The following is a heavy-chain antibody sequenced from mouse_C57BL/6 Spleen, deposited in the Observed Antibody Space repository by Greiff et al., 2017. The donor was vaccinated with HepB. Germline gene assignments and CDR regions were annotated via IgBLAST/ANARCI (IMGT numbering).Heavy chain of an antibody. CDR2: IHPNSGST. V-gene: IGHV1-64*01. CDR1: GYTFTSYW. D-gene: IGHD2-5*01. Sequence: QVQLQQSGAELVKPGASVKLSCKASGYTFTSYWMHWVKQRPGQGLEWIGMIHPNSGSTNYNEKFKSKATLTVDKSSSTAYMQLSSLTSEDSAVYYCARRDSNYWYFDVWGTGTTVTVSS. J-gene: IGHJ1*03. CDR3: ARRDSNYWYFDV.